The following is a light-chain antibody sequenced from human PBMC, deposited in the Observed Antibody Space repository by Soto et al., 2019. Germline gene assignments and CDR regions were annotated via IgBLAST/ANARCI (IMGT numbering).Light chain of an antibody. V-gene: IGKV3-20*01. CDR2: GAS. CDR1: QSVTTQ. J-gene: IGKJ2*01. Sequence: IVLTQSPGTLSLSPGERATLSCRASQSVTTQLAWYQQKPGQAPRLIIHGASSRATGVPDRITGSGSGTDFTLSISRLEPEDFAVYYCQQYGSSVFTFGQGTKLEIK. CDR3: QQYGSSVFT.